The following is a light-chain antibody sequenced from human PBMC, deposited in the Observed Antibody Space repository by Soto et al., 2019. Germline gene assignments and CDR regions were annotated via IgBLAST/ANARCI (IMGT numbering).Light chain of an antibody. CDR1: QSVAGW. J-gene: IGKJ1*01. CDR3: QQYNSYWT. V-gene: IGKV1-5*01. Sequence: DIQMTQSPSTLSSSVGDTGTITCRASQSVAGWLAWYQQKPGKAPTLLIYDASALPRGVPSRFSGSGSGTEFTLTISSLQPDDFATYYCQQYNSYWTFGQGTKVDIK. CDR2: DAS.